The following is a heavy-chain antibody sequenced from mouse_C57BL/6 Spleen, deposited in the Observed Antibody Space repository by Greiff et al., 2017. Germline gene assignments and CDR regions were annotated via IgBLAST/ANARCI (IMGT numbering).Heavy chain of an antibody. CDR2: ISDGGSYT. D-gene: IGHD2-3*01. CDR1: GFTFSSYA. Sequence: EVNLVESGGGLVKPGGSLKLSCAASGFTFSSYAMSWVRQTPEKRLEWVATISDGGSYTYYPDNVKGRFTISRDNAKNNLYLQMSHLKSEDTAMYYCARDRDGYYPWSQGTLVTVSA. V-gene: IGHV5-4*01. CDR3: ARDRDGYYP. J-gene: IGHJ3*01.